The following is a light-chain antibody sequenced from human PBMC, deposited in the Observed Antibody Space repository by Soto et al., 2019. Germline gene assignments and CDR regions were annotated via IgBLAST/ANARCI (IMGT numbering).Light chain of an antibody. J-gene: IGLJ3*02. Sequence: QSALTQPASVSGSPGQSITISCTGTSSDVGGYNYVSWYQQHPGKAPKLMIYDVSTRPSGVSNHLSGSKSGHRASRTSSGLQGEDEAYYYCCSYISSRFWVFGGGTKLTVL. CDR2: DVS. V-gene: IGLV2-14*01. CDR1: SSDVGGYNY. CDR3: CSYISSRFWV.